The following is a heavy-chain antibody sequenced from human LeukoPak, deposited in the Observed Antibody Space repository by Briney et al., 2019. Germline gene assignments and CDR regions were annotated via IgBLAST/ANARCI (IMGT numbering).Heavy chain of an antibody. CDR1: GFTFSSYW. D-gene: IGHD4-17*01. J-gene: IGHJ4*02. CDR2: IKQDGSEK. Sequence: GGSLRLSCAASGFTFSSYWMSWVRQAPGKGLEWVANIKQDGSEKYYVDSVKGRFTISRDNAKNSLYLQMNSLRAEDTAVYYCARAFGLRPAGFDYWGQGTLVTVSS. V-gene: IGHV3-7*01. CDR3: ARAFGLRPAGFDY.